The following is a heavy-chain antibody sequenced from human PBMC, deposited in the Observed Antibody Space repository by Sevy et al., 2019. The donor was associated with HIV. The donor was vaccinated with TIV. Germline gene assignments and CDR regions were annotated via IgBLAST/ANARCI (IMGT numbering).Heavy chain of an antibody. D-gene: IGHD6-25*01. CDR1: GFTFSSYG. Sequence: GGSLRLSCAASGFTFSSYGMHWVRQAPGKGLEWVAVIWYDGSNKYYADSVKGRFTISRDNSKNTLYLQMNSLRAEDTAVYYCAREVGYSSVCLDPWGQGTLVTVSS. V-gene: IGHV3-33*01. CDR2: IWYDGSNK. J-gene: IGHJ5*02. CDR3: AREVGYSSVCLDP.